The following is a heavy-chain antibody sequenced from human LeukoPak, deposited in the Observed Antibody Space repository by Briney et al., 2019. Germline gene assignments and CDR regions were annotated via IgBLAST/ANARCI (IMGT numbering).Heavy chain of an antibody. V-gene: IGHV3-30*04. Sequence: GGSLRLSCAASGFTFSSYAMHWVRQAPGKGLEWVAVISYDGSNKYYADSVKGRFTISRDNAKNSLYLQMNSLRAEDTAVYYCAKDRSKGSYGDDFDFWGQGTLVTVSS. CDR2: ISYDGSNK. CDR3: AKDRSKGSYGDDFDF. J-gene: IGHJ4*02. CDR1: GFTFSSYA. D-gene: IGHD1-26*01.